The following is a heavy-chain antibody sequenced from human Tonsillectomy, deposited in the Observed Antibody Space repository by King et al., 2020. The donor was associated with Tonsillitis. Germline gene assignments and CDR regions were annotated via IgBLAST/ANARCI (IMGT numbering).Heavy chain of an antibody. CDR3: ARVWGLNWYIDL. J-gene: IGHJ2*01. Sequence: QVQIVQSETEVRKPGASVQVSCKASGYIFKDFTMHWVRQAPGQGLEWMGCINGGNDHAQYSQSFQDRVTFTRDTFANTASMDLRDLTSADTAIYYCARVWGLNWYIDLWGRGTLVTVSS. D-gene: IGHD1-26*01. CDR2: INGGNDHA. V-gene: IGHV1-3*01. CDR1: GYIFKDFT.